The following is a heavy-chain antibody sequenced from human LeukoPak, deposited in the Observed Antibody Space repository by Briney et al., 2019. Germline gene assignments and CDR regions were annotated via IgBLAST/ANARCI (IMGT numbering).Heavy chain of an antibody. Sequence: GGSLRLSCAASGFTFTSYAMSWVRQAPGKGLEWVSAITGSGDTTYYAASVKGRFTISRDNAKNSLYLQMNSLRAEDTAVYYCARESYGFPFDYWGQGTLVTVSS. D-gene: IGHD3-10*01. CDR1: GFTFTSYA. V-gene: IGHV3-23*01. CDR2: ITGSGDTT. CDR3: ARESYGFPFDY. J-gene: IGHJ4*02.